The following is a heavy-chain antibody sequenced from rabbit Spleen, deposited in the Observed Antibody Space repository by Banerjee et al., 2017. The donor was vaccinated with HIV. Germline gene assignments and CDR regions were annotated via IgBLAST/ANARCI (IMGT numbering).Heavy chain of an antibody. V-gene: IGHV1S40*01. Sequence: QSLEESGGDLVKPGASLTLTCIASGVSFSGNSYMCWVRQAPGKGLEWIACIDTGSSGFTYFASWAKGRFTISKTSSTTVTLQMTSLTAADTATYFCARDTGSSFSSYGMALWGPGTLVTVS. J-gene: IGHJ6*01. CDR3: ARDTGSSFSSYGMAL. D-gene: IGHD8-1*01. CDR2: IDTGSSGFT. CDR1: GVSFSGNSY.